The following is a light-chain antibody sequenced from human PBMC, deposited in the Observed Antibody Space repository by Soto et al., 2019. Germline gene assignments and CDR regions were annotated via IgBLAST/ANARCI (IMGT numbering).Light chain of an antibody. CDR3: QQYNTYPRT. Sequence: DSQMTQSPPTLSASVGDRVTITCRASQSISSWLAWYQQKPGKAPNLLIYKASTLESGVPSRFSGSGSGTDFTLTISSLQPDDFATYYCQQYNTYPRTFGQGTKVEIK. V-gene: IGKV1-5*03. CDR2: KAS. J-gene: IGKJ1*01. CDR1: QSISSW.